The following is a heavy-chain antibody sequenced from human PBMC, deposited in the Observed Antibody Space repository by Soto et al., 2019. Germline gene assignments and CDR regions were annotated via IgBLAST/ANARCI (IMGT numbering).Heavy chain of an antibody. D-gene: IGHD3-22*01. CDR2: ISSSSSYI. CDR3: AIDLGSFYDSSGYPHYYYGMDV. V-gene: IGHV3-21*01. J-gene: IGHJ6*02. CDR1: GFTFSSYS. Sequence: GGSLRLSCAASGFTFSSYSMNWVRQAPGKGLEWVSSISSSSSYIYYADSVKGRFTISRDNAKNSLYLQMNSLRADDTAVYYCAIDLGSFYDSSGYPHYYYGMDVWGQGTTVTVSS.